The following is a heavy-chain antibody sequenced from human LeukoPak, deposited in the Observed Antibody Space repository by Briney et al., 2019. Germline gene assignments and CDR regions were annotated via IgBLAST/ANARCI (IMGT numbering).Heavy chain of an antibody. CDR1: GYSFSNYW. J-gene: IGHJ4*02. CDR2: IYPGDYDT. Sequence: GESLKISFKGSGYSFSNYWIAWVRQMPGKGLEYMGIIYPGDYDTRYSPSFRGQVTISVDKSISTAYLQWTSLKASDTAIYYCARAPTSVSNPYYFDYWGQGTLVTVSS. V-gene: IGHV5-51*01. D-gene: IGHD4-11*01. CDR3: ARAPTSVSNPYYFDY.